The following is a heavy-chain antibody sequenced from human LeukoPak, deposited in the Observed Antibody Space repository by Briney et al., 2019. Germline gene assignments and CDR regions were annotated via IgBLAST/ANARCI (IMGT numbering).Heavy chain of an antibody. D-gene: IGHD6-25*01. V-gene: IGHV1-46*01. CDR1: GYDITSYY. Sequence: ASVKVSCKASGYDITSYYMHWVRQAPGQGPEWMGTVHPNGDNRTYAQRFQGRVTMTRDTSASTVYMDLSSLRSEDTAVYYCAREAIAAGKNFDYWGQGTQVTVSS. CDR2: VHPNGDNR. CDR3: AREAIAAGKNFDY. J-gene: IGHJ4*02.